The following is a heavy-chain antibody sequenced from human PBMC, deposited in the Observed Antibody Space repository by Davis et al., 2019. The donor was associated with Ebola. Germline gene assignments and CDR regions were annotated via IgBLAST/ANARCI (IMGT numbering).Heavy chain of an antibody. J-gene: IGHJ6*02. CDR3: ATSKRLWYYGMDV. CDR1: GGSFSGYY. CDR2: INHSGST. D-gene: IGHD2-21*01. Sequence: MPSETLSLTCAVYGGSFSGYYWSWIRQPPGKGLEWIGEINHSGSTNYNPSLKSRVTLSVDTSKNQFSLKLSSVTAADTAVYYCATSKRLWYYGMDVWGQGTTVTVSS. V-gene: IGHV4-34*01.